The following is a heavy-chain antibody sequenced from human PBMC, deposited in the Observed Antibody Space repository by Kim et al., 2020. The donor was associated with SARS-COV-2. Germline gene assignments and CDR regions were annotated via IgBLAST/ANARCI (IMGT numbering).Heavy chain of an antibody. CDR3: ATGVDV. Sequence: ASVKVSCKVSGYTLTELSMHWVRQAPGKGLAWMGGFDAEDGETIYAQKFQGRVTITEDTSTDTAYMELSSLRAEDTAVYYCATGVDVWGQGTTVTVSS. CDR1: GYTLTELS. CDR2: FDAEDGET. V-gene: IGHV1-24*01. J-gene: IGHJ6*02.